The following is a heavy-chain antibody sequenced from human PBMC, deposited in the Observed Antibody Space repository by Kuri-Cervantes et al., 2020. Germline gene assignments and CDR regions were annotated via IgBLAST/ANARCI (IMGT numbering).Heavy chain of an antibody. CDR3: ARDVPLSGSGSYEDYYGMDV. Sequence: GESLKISCAASGFTLNDYYMSWIRQAPGKGLEWVSYISSSGSTIYYADSVKGRFTISRDNAKNSLYLQMNSLRAEDTAVYYCARDVPLSGSGSYEDYYGMDVWGQGTTVTVSS. CDR2: ISSSGSTI. J-gene: IGHJ6*02. D-gene: IGHD3-10*01. CDR1: GFTLNDYY. V-gene: IGHV3-11*01.